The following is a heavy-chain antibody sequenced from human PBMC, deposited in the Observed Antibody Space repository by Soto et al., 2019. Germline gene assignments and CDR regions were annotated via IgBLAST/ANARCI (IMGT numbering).Heavy chain of an antibody. CDR2: ISGSGGST. CDR1: GFTFSSYA. J-gene: IGHJ4*02. Sequence: PGGSLRLSCAASGFTFSSYAMSWVRQAPGKGLEWVSAISGSGGSTYYADSVKGRFTISRDNSKNTLYLQMNSLRAEDTAVYYCATFSLYSYGPTRYFDYWGQGTLVTVSS. V-gene: IGHV3-23*01. CDR3: ATFSLYSYGPTRYFDY. D-gene: IGHD5-18*01.